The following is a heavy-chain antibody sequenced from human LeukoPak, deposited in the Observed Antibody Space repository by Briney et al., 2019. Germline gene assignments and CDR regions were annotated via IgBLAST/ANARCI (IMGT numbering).Heavy chain of an antibody. J-gene: IGHJ4*02. D-gene: IGHD3-16*01. CDR3: AKVRWGSDNALDS. V-gene: IGHV3-73*01. Sequence: GGSLRLSCAASGFTFSGSALHWVRQASGKGLEWIGRIRSKTNNYATTYAASVTGRFTISRDNSMNTLYLQMNSLTAEDTAVYYCAKVRWGSDNALDSWGQGTLVTGSS. CDR1: GFTFSGSA. CDR2: IRSKTNNYAT.